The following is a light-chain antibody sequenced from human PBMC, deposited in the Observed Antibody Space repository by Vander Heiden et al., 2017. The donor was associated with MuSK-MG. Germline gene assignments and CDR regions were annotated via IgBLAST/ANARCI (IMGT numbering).Light chain of an antibody. CDR1: KLENKY. Sequence: SYDLTQPPSVSVSPGQTASITCSGDKLENKYASWYQQKSGQSPVLVIYEDNKRPPGIPERFSGSNSGNTATLTISGTQAVDEADYYCQAWDVFGTGTKVTVL. V-gene: IGLV3-1*01. CDR2: EDN. CDR3: QAWDV. J-gene: IGLJ1*01.